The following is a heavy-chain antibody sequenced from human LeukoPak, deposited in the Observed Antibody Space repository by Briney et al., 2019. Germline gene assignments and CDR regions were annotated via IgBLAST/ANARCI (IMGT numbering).Heavy chain of an antibody. CDR1: GFTFTGYA. Sequence: GGSLRLSCAASGFTFTGYAMSWVRQAPGKGLEWVSGISTSVGSSSYADSVRGRFTISRNNPRNTLYMQMNSLSAEDTALYYCAIMHPYYDGSGYWVQWGQGTLVTVSS. J-gene: IGHJ4*02. D-gene: IGHD3-22*01. CDR3: AIMHPYYDGSGYWVQ. V-gene: IGHV3-23*01. CDR2: ISTSVGSS.